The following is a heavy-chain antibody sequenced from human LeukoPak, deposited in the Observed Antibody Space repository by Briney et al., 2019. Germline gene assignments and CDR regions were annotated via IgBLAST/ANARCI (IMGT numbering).Heavy chain of an antibody. CDR1: GYTFTSYG. D-gene: IGHD3-9*01. J-gene: IGHJ5*02. V-gene: IGHV1-18*01. CDR3: ARDPSYYDILTGLRSLFGFDP. Sequence: GASVKVSCKASGYTFTSYGISWVRQAPGQGLEWMGWISAYNGNTNYAQKLQGRVTTTTDTSTSTAYMELRSLRSDDTAVYYCARDPSYYDILTGLRSLFGFDPWGQGTLVTVSS. CDR2: ISAYNGNT.